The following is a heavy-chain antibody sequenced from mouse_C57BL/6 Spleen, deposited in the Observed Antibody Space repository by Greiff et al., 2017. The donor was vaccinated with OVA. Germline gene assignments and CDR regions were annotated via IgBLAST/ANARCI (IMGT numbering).Heavy chain of an antibody. CDR3: ARGEYYDYDGYFDV. D-gene: IGHD2-4*01. J-gene: IGHJ1*03. Sequence: EVKLMESGPGMVKPSQSLSLTCTVTGYSITSGYDWHWIRHFPGNKLEWMGYISYSGSTNYNPSLKSRISITHDTSKNQFFLKLNSVTTEDTATYYGARGEYYDYDGYFDVWGTGTTVTVSS. V-gene: IGHV3-1*01. CDR2: ISYSGST. CDR1: GYSITSGYD.